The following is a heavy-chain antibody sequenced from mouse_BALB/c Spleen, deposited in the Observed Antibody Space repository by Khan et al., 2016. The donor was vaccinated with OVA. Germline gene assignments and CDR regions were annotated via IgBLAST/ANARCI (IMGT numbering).Heavy chain of an antibody. CDR1: GYTFTSYW. Sequence: QVQLKQSGAELAKPGASVKMSCKASGYTFTSYWMHWVKQRPGQGLEWIGFINPTTGYTEYNQKFKDKATLTADKSSSTAYMQLSSLTSEDSAGYYCARSPTMITQFSYWGQGTLVTVAA. V-gene: IGHV1-7*01. CDR3: ARSPTMITQFSY. J-gene: IGHJ3*01. D-gene: IGHD2-4*01. CDR2: INPTTGYT.